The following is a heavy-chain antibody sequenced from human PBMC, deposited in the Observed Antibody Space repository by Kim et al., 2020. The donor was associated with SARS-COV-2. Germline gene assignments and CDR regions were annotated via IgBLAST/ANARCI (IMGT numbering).Heavy chain of an antibody. CDR3: ASYYYGSGRPFDY. V-gene: IGHV1-8*01. D-gene: IGHD3-10*01. J-gene: IGHJ4*02. Sequence: AQKFQGRVTMTRNTSISTDYMELSSLRSEDTAVYYCASYYYGSGRPFDYWGQGTLVTVSS.